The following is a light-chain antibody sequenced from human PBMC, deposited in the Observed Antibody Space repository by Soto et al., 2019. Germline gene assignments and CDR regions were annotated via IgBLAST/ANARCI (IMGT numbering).Light chain of an antibody. CDR2: KAS. Sequence: DIQMTQSPSTLSASVGDRVTITCRASQSVTEWLAWYQQKPGKAPKLLIYKASSLQSGVPSRFSGSGFGTEFTLTLSSLQPDDFAIYYWQQYSTYPWTFGQGTKVEIK. V-gene: IGKV1-5*03. J-gene: IGKJ1*01. CDR1: QSVTEW. CDR3: QQYSTYPWT.